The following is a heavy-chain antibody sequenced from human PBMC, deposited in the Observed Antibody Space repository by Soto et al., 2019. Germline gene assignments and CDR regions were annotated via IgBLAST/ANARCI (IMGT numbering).Heavy chain of an antibody. V-gene: IGHV3-33*01. J-gene: IGHJ4*02. CDR3: ARALYSYGTLDPYAFDY. CDR2: IWYDGINK. D-gene: IGHD5-18*01. CDR1: GFTFSSYG. Sequence: PGGSLRLSCAASGFTFSSYGMHWGRQAPGKGLEWVAVIWYDGINKYYADSVKGRFTISRDNSKNTLYLQINSLRAEDTAVYYCARALYSYGTLDPYAFDYWGQGTLVTVSS.